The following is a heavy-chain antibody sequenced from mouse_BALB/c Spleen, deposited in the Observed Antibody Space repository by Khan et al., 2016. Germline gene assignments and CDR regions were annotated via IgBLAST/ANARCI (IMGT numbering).Heavy chain of an antibody. J-gene: IGHJ2*01. CDR2: IDPANGNT. V-gene: IGHV14-3*02. CDR1: GFKIKDTY. CDR3: ARSTGY. Sequence: VQLKESGAELVKPGASVKLSCTASGFKIKDTYMHWVKQRPEQGLEWIGRIDPANGNTKYDPKFQGKATITADTSSNTAYLQRSSLTSEDTAVXYCARSTGYWGQGTTLTVSA.